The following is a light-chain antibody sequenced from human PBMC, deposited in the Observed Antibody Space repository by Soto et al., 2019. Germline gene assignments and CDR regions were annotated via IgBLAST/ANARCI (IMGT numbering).Light chain of an antibody. CDR3: CSFKSSTTYV. Sequence: QSALTQPASVSGSLGQSITISCTGTSSDVGGYNYVSWYQQQPGKAPKLMISEVSNRPSGISNRFSGSKSGNTASLIISGLQAEDEADYYCCSFKSSTTYVFGTGTKVTVL. CDR2: EVS. J-gene: IGLJ1*01. V-gene: IGLV2-14*01. CDR1: SSDVGGYNY.